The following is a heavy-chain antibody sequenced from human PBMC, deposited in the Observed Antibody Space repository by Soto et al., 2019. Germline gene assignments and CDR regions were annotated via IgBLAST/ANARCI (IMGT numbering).Heavy chain of an antibody. J-gene: IGHJ3*02. Sequence: QVQLVQSGYEVKEPGAPVTVSCKASGYTFNNYGITWVRQAPGQGLEWIGWISAYNGNANYAQKFQGRVTLTRDTSTSTAYLELRSLRSDDTAVYYCARGTRRFGELFDAFDIWGQGTMVPVSS. V-gene: IGHV1-18*01. CDR3: ARGTRRFGELFDAFDI. CDR1: GYTFNNYG. D-gene: IGHD3-10*01. CDR2: ISAYNGNA.